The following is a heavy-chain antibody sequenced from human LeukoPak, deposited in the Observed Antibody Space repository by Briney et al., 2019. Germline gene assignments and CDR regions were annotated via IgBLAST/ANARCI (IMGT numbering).Heavy chain of an antibody. CDR1: GGSISSYY. V-gene: IGHV4-59*01. Sequence: PSETLSLTCTVSGGSISSYYWSWIRRPPGKGLEWIGYIYYSGSTNYNPSLKSRVTISVDTSKNQFSLKLSSVTAADTAVYYCARVVTKEAFDIWGQGTMVTVSS. CDR3: ARVVTKEAFDI. CDR2: IYYSGST. D-gene: IGHD2-21*02. J-gene: IGHJ3*02.